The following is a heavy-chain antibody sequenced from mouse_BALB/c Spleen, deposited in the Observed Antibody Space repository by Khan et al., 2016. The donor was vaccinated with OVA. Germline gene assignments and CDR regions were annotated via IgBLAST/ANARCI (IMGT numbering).Heavy chain of an antibody. J-gene: IGHJ3*01. CDR2: IWSAGST. D-gene: IGHD2-4*01. CDR3: VRRGYDYGRGALFAY. CDR1: GFSLTNYS. Sequence: QVQLQQSGPGLVQPSQSLSITCTVSGFSLTNYSLHWVRQSPGKGLEWLGVIWSAGSTDYNAAFISRLTIRKDNSRSQVFFKMNSLQPNDTAIYYCVRRGYDYGRGALFAYWGQGTLVTVSA. V-gene: IGHV2-2*02.